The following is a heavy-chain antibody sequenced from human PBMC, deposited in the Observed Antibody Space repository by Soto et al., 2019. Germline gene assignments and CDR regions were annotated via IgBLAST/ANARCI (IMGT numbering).Heavy chain of an antibody. Sequence: LRLSCSASGFTFSDENMSWVRQVPVKGLEWVSGISGGGSYIFYADSVRGRFSISRDNPKNSLFLEMNSLRVEDTAVYYCARDSDCHSTSCFFPPHVWGQGTTVTVSS. V-gene: IGHV3-21*06. CDR2: ISGGGSYI. D-gene: IGHD2-2*01. CDR1: GFTFSDEN. J-gene: IGHJ6*02. CDR3: ARDSDCHSTSCFFPPHV.